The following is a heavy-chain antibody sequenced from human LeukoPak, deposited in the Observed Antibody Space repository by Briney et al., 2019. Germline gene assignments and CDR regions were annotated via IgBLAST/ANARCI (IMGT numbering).Heavy chain of an antibody. CDR1: GFTFSSYA. CDR3: AKVTYYDFWSGYPDY. V-gene: IGHV3-23*01. J-gene: IGHJ4*02. D-gene: IGHD3-3*01. CDR2: ISGSGGST. Sequence: GGSLRLSCAASGFTFSSYAMSWVRQAPGKGLEWVSSISGSGGSTYYADSVKGRFTISRDNSKNTLYLQMNSLRAEDTAVYYCAKVTYYDFWSGYPDYWGQGTLVTVSS.